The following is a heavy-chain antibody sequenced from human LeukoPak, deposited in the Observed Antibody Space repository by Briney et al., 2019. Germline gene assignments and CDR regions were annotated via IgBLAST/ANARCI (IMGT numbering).Heavy chain of an antibody. Sequence: GGSLRLSCTVSGFSFREHWMSWVRQAPGKGLEWVGKIKEDGKEDYYVDSVEGRFVIFRDNAKNSLYLQMHSLRAEDTAVYYCTRGDRGYAESLYWGRGTLVTVSS. D-gene: IGHD5-12*01. CDR3: TRGDRGYAESLY. CDR1: GFSFREHW. CDR2: IKEDGKED. V-gene: IGHV3-7*02. J-gene: IGHJ4*02.